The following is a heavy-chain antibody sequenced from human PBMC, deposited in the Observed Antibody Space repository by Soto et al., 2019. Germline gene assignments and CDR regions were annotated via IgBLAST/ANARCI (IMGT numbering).Heavy chain of an antibody. D-gene: IGHD3-10*01. CDR1: GNTFASYD. J-gene: IGHJ4*02. Sequence: ASVKVSCKASGNTFASYDINWVRQATGHGLEWMGWINPNSGSIGYAQKFQGRVTMTRDTAIRTAYMEVSRLRSDDTAVYYCARGRASGSYYPLDYWGQGTLVTVSS. V-gene: IGHV1-8*01. CDR3: ARGRASGSYYPLDY. CDR2: INPNSGSI.